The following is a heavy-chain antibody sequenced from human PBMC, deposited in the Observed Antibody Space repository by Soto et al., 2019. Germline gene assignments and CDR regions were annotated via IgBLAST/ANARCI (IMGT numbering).Heavy chain of an antibody. J-gene: IGHJ4*02. CDR3: ATSVNLSWNLDY. D-gene: IGHD1-1*01. CDR2: FDPEDGET. V-gene: IGHV1-24*01. CDR1: CYTLTELS. Sequence: ASVKVSCKVSCYTLTELSMHWVRQAPGKGLEWMGGFDPEDGETIYAQKFQGRVTMTEDTSTDTAYMELSSLRSEDTAVYYCATSVNLSWNLDYWGQGTLVTVSS.